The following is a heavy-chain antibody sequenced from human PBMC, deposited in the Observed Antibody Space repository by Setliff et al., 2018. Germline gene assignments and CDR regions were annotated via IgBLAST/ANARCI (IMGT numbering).Heavy chain of an antibody. J-gene: IGHJ4*02. CDR3: ARQGRKSDSRGYYYWTDFDY. Sequence: SETLSLTCTVSAGSISSSSYYWGWIRQPPGKGLEWIATIHYSGSTYYNPSLKSRVTTSVDTSKNQFSLKLSSVTAADTAVYYCARQGRKSDSRGYYYWTDFDYWGQGALGTVS. V-gene: IGHV4-39*01. CDR2: IHYSGST. CDR1: AGSISSSSYY. D-gene: IGHD3-22*01.